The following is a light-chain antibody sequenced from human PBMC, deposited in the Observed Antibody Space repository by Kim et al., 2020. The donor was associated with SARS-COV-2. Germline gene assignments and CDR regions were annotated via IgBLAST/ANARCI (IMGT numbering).Light chain of an antibody. J-gene: IGLJ3*02. CDR1: DIGSKS. CDR2: YDS. V-gene: IGLV3-21*01. Sequence: SYELNQPPSVSVAPGKTATIPCGGSDIGSKSVHWYQQRPGQAPILVIYYDSDRPTGIPERFSGSNSGNTATLTISTVEADDEADYYCQVWDTISDRQVVGGGTQLTVL. CDR3: QVWDTISDRQV.